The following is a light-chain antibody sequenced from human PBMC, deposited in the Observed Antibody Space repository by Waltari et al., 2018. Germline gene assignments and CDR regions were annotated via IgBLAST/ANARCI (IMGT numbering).Light chain of an antibody. CDR1: QYISRY. CDR3: QQTVTSTWT. J-gene: IGKJ1*01. CDR2: GAS. V-gene: IGKV1-39*01. Sequence: DIQMTHAPPSLSSSLGDSVTVTCRASQYISRYVNWYQHRPGKAPKVLLFGASTLQSGVPSRFSGSGSGTDFTLTISSLQPEDSAAYYCQQTVTSTWTFGQGTKVEIK.